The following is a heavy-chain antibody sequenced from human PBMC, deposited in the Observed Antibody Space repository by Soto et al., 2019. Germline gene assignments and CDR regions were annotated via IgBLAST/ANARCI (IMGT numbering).Heavy chain of an antibody. D-gene: IGHD3-10*02. J-gene: IGHJ4*02. Sequence: VSLRLSCSASGFIVTSNYMTWVRQAPGKGLEWVSVMYSNGTTSYADSVKGRFTVSRARNTLYLKMNSLRAEDTAVYYCVRSVHFWGQGTLVTVSS. CDR2: MYSNGTT. CDR3: VRSVHF. CDR1: GFIVTSNY. V-gene: IGHV3-53*01.